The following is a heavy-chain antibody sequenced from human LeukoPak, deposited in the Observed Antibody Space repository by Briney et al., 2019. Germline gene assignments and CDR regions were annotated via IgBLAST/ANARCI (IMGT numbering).Heavy chain of an antibody. CDR3: ARGGFDSWKFPYYFDY. V-gene: IGHV1-18*01. D-gene: IGHD1-20*01. J-gene: IGHJ4*02. CDR1: GYTFTSYG. Sequence: GASVKVSCKASGYTFTSYGISWVRQAPGQGREWMGCISAYNGKTNYAQKLQGRVTMTTDTSTSTAYMGLRSLRSDDTAVYYCARGGFDSWKFPYYFDYWGQGTLVTVSS. CDR2: ISAYNGKT.